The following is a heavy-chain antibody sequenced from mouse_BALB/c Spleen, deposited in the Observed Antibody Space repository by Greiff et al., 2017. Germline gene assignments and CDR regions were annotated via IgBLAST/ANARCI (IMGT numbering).Heavy chain of an antibody. CDR1: GYSITSDFA. D-gene: IGHD4-1*01. CDR3: ARGTGTFDY. CDR2: ISYSGST. V-gene: IGHV3-2*02. Sequence: VQLQQSGPGLVKPSQSLSLTCTVTGYSITSDFAWNWIRQFPGNKLEWMGYISYSGSTSYNPSLKSRISLTRDTSKNQFFLQLNSVTSEDTATYYCARGTGTFDYWGQGTTLTVSS. J-gene: IGHJ2*01.